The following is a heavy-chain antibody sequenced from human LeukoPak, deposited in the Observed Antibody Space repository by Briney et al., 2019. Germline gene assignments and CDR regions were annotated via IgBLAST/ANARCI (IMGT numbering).Heavy chain of an antibody. J-gene: IGHJ3*02. D-gene: IGHD5-24*01. Sequence: GVSVKVSCKASGYTFTSYGISWVRQAPGQGFEWMAIINPSDGSTTNSQKFQGRVTMTRDTSTSTVYMELSGLRSEDTALYYCARIRDGYNDAYDIWGQGTMVTVSS. CDR1: GYTFTSYG. CDR2: INPSDGST. V-gene: IGHV1-46*01. CDR3: ARIRDGYNDAYDI.